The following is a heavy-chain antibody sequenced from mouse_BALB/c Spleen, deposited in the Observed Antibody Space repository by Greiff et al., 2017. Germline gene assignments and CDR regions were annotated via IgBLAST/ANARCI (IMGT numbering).Heavy chain of an antibody. CDR2: IDPENGDT. V-gene: IGHV14-4*02. D-gene: IGHD2-4*01. J-gene: IGHJ3*01. CDR3: NAWNYDYDGGGFAY. CDR1: GFNIKDYY. Sequence: EVQLQQSGAELVRSGASVKLSCTASGFNIKDYYMHWVKQRPEQGLEWIGWIDPENGDTEYAPKFQGKATMTADTSSNTAYLQLSSLTSEDTAVYYCNAWNYDYDGGGFAYWGQGTLVTVSA.